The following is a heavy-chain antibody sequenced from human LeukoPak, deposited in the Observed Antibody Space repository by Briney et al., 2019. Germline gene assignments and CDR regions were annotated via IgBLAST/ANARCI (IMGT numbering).Heavy chain of an antibody. Sequence: ASVKVSCKASGYTFTNYDINWVRQATGQGLEWIGYTNPNSGNTVYAQKFQGRVTITTDTSITTAYMELRSLRSDDTAVYYCARARGIAAAGKVIDYWGQGTLVTVSS. V-gene: IGHV1-8*03. D-gene: IGHD6-13*01. CDR3: ARARGIAAAGKVIDY. CDR2: TNPNSGNT. J-gene: IGHJ4*02. CDR1: GYTFTNYD.